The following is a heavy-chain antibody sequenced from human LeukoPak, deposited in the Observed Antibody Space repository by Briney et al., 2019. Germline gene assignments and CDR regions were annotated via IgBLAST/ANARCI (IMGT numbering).Heavy chain of an antibody. CDR1: GFTFSTYP. CDR2: ITAGTSDT. CDR3: AKVMYSGSPSPFDY. Sequence: GGSLRRSCAASGFTFSTYPMSWVRQAPGKGLECVSSITAGTSDTSYADSVKGRFTISRDNSKNTLYLQMNSLRAEDTAVYYCAKVMYSGSPSPFDYWGQGTLVTVSS. V-gene: IGHV3-23*01. D-gene: IGHD1-26*01. J-gene: IGHJ4*02.